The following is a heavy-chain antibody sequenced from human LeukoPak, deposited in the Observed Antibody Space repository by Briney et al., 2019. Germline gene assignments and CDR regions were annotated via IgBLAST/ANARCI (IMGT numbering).Heavy chain of an antibody. J-gene: IGHJ6*04. D-gene: IGHD3-10*01. CDR3: ARGRVTMVRGVSNYYYYYGMDV. V-gene: IGHV4-34*01. Sequence: SETLSLTCAVYGGSFSGYYWSWIRQPPGKGLEWIGEINHSGSTNYNPSLKSRVTISVDTSKNQFSLKLSSVTAADTAVYYCARGRVTMVRGVSNYYYYYGMDVWGKGTTSPSPQ. CDR2: INHSGST. CDR1: GGSFSGYY.